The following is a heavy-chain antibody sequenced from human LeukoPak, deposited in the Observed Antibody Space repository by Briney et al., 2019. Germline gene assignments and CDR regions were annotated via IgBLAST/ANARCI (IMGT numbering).Heavy chain of an antibody. J-gene: IGHJ4*02. Sequence: PGGSLRLSCAASGFTFSSYGMHWVRQAPGKGLEWVAVIWYDGSNKYYADSVKGRFTISRDNSKNTLYLQMNSLRAEDTAVYYCARDQFSGNSLFDYWGQGTLVTVSS. CDR1: GFTFSSYG. D-gene: IGHD4-23*01. V-gene: IGHV3-33*01. CDR2: IWYDGSNK. CDR3: ARDQFSGNSLFDY.